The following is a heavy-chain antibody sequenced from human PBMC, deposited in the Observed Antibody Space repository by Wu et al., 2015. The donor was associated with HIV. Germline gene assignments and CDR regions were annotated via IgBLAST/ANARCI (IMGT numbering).Heavy chain of an antibody. V-gene: IGHV1-8*03. CDR3: ARVGDYYYGSGSPEYYFDY. CDR1: GYTFTSYD. D-gene: IGHD3-10*01. CDR2: MNPNSGNT. J-gene: IGHJ4*02. Sequence: QVQLVQSGAEVKKPGASVKVSCKASGYTFTSYDINWVRQATGQGLEWMGWMNPNSGNTGYAQKFQGRVTITRNTSISTAYMELSSLRSEDTAVYYCARVGDYYYGSGSPEYYFDYWGQGTLVTVSS.